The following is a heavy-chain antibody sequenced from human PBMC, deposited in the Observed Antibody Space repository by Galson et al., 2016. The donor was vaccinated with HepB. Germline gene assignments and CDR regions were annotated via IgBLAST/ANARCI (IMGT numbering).Heavy chain of an antibody. CDR1: GFTFSSYA. CDR3: ANEVIWLQSHVYFDL. V-gene: IGHV3-23*01. CDR2: VSADGGRT. J-gene: IGHJ4*01. Sequence: SLRLSCAASGFTFSSYAMSWVRQAPGKGLDWVSAVSADGGRTYYADSVKGRFTISRDNSKNTLFLQMNSLTVEDTAIYYCANEVIWLQSHVYFDLWGRGNLFTVSS. D-gene: IGHD5-24*01.